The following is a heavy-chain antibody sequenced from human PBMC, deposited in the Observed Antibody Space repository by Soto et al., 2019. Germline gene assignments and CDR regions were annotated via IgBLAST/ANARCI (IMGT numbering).Heavy chain of an antibody. Sequence: GSLRLSCTASGFTFGDYAMSWVRQAPGKGLEWVGFIRSKAYGGITEYAASVKGRFTISRDDSKSIAYLQMNSLKTEDTAVYYCTREVVLMVYASNYYGMDVWGQGTTVTVSS. CDR2: IRSKAYGGIT. J-gene: IGHJ6*02. V-gene: IGHV3-49*04. CDR3: TREVVLMVYASNYYGMDV. CDR1: GFTFGDYA. D-gene: IGHD2-8*01.